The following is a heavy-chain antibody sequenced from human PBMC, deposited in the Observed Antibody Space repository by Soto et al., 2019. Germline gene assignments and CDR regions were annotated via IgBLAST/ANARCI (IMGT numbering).Heavy chain of an antibody. CDR1: GFTFSSYG. V-gene: IGHV3-33*01. J-gene: IGHJ6*03. CDR2: IWYDGSNK. CDR3: AREYSGYDYYYYYMDV. Sequence: GGSLRLSCAASGFTFSSYGMHWVRQAPGKGLEWVAVIWYDGSNKYYADSVKGRFTISRDNSKNTLYLQMNSLRAEDTAVYYCAREYSGYDYYYYYMDVWGKGTTVTVSS. D-gene: IGHD5-12*01.